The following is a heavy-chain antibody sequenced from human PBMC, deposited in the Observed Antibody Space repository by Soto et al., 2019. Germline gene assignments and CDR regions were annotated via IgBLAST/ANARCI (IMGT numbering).Heavy chain of an antibody. CDR3: APTYGSRFSAFDF. Sequence: QVQLVQSGAEVKRPGSSVKVSCKASGDTFNFSSINWVRQAPGLGLEWMGRVNPILSMSNYAQRFQGRVTMTAQKSTTTAYMELSGLRSEDTAIYYCAPTYGSRFSAFDFWGQGALVTVSS. D-gene: IGHD3-10*01. J-gene: IGHJ4*02. V-gene: IGHV1-69*04. CDR2: VNPILSMS. CDR1: GDTFNFSS.